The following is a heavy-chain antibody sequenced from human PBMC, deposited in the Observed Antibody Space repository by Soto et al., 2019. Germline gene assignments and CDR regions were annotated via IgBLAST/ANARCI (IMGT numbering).Heavy chain of an antibody. V-gene: IGHV1-69*06. CDR2: IIPIFGTA. CDR1: GGTFSSYA. CDR3: ARELGAARPYGMDV. Sequence: AASVKVSCKASGGTFSSYAISWVRQAPGQGLEWMGGIIPIFGTANYAQKFQGGVTITADKSTSTAYMELSSLRSEDTAVYYCARELGAARPYGMDVWGQGTTVTVSS. D-gene: IGHD6-6*01. J-gene: IGHJ6*02.